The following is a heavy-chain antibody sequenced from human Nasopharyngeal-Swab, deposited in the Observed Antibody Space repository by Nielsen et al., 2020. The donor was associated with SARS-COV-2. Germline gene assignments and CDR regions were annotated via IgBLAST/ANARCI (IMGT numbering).Heavy chain of an antibody. J-gene: IGHJ6*02. CDR1: GLTVSSTY. Sequence: GGSLRLSCAVSGLTVSSTYMSWVRQAPGKGLEWVSVTEIGGTTHYADSVKGRFSISRDSSTNTLYLQMNNVRAEDTAVYYCAREAQTGYSSGWTYYYYGMDVWGQGTTVTVSS. V-gene: IGHV3-53*01. CDR2: TEIGGTT. CDR3: AREAQTGYSSGWTYYYYGMDV. D-gene: IGHD6-19*01.